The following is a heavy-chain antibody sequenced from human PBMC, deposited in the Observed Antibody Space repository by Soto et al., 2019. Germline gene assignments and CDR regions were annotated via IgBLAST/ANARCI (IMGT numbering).Heavy chain of an antibody. Sequence: GGSLRLSCAASGFTFSSYAMSWVRQAPGKGLEWVSATSGSGGSTYYTDSVKGRFTISRDNSKNTLYLQMNSLRAEDTAVYYCAKDLWFGELNDAFDIWGQGTMVTVSS. V-gene: IGHV3-23*01. CDR1: GFTFSSYA. CDR3: AKDLWFGELNDAFDI. J-gene: IGHJ3*02. CDR2: TSGSGGST. D-gene: IGHD3-10*01.